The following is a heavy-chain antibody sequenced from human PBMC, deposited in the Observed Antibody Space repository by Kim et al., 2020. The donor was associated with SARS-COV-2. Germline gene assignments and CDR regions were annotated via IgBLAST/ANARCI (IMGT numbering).Heavy chain of an antibody. V-gene: IGHV1-69*13. CDR1: GGTFSSYA. D-gene: IGHD3-10*01. Sequence: SVKVSCKASGGTFSSYAISWVRQAPGQGLEWMGGIIPIFGTANYAQKFQGRVTITADESTSTAYMELSSLTSEDTAVYYCARGGWGSGSYHRYYYYGMDVWGQGTTVTVSS. J-gene: IGHJ6*02. CDR3: ARGGWGSGSYHRYYYYGMDV. CDR2: IIPIFGTA.